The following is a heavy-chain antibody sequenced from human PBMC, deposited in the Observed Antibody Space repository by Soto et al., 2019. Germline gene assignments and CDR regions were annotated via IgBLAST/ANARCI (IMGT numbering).Heavy chain of an antibody. D-gene: IGHD2-15*01. CDR2: IYDSGST. J-gene: IGHJ5*02. CDR3: GSSHRRGGSSHPTP. Sequence: QLQLQESGPGLVKPSETLSLTCTVSGGSISSSSYYWGWIRQPPGKGLEGIGSIYDSGSTYYNPYLKSLVTISVDTTKNQFAQKLSAVTAADTALYYCGSSHRRGGSSHPTPWGQGTLVTVSS. CDR1: GGSISSSSYY. V-gene: IGHV4-39*01.